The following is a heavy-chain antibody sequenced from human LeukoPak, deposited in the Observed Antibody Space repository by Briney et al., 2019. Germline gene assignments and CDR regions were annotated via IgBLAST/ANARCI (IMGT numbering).Heavy chain of an antibody. CDR1: GFTFSSYS. D-gene: IGHD3-22*01. J-gene: IGHJ3*02. Sequence: PGGSLRLSCSASGFTFSSYSMNWVRQAPPKGLAWVSSISSISSYIYYADSVKGRFTISRDNAKNSLYLQMNSLRAEDTAVYYCARDRRYYDSSGYYDAFDIWGQGTMVTVSS. V-gene: IGHV3-21*01. CDR3: ARDRRYYDSSGYYDAFDI. CDR2: ISSISSYI.